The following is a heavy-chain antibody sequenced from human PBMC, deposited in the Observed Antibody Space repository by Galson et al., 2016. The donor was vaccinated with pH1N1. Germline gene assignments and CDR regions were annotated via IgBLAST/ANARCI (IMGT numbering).Heavy chain of an antibody. Sequence: SLRLSCAASGFTFVSYAMTWVCQAPGKGLEWVSSISGSGVYTSDADSVRGRFTISRDNSKNTLYLQMNSLRADDTAVYYCAKAKLASSEWFGGWFDPWGQGTLVTVSS. CDR1: GFTFVSYA. CDR2: ISGSGVYT. J-gene: IGHJ5*02. V-gene: IGHV3-23*01. CDR3: AKAKLASSEWFGGWFDP. D-gene: IGHD3-10*01.